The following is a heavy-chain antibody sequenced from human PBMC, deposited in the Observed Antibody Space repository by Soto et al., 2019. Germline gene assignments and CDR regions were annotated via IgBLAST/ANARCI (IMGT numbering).Heavy chain of an antibody. CDR1: GFTFINAW. J-gene: IGHJ4*02. V-gene: IGHV3-15*01. CDR2: IKSKADGGTT. CDR3: TPLTMVDVHNDY. Sequence: EVQLVESGGGLVKPGGSLRLSCAASGFTFINAWMSWVRQAPGKGLEWVGRIKSKADGGTTDYAAPVKGRFTISRDDSKTTLYLQMNSMRTEDTDVYYCTPLTMVDVHNDYWGQGTLVTVSS. D-gene: IGHD3-10*01.